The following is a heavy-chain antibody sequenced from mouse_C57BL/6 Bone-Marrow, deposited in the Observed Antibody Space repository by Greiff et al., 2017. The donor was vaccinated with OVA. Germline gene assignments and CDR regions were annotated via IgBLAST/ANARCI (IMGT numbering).Heavy chain of an antibody. V-gene: IGHV1-55*01. CDR1: GYTFTSYW. Sequence: QVQLQQPGAELVKPGASVKMSCKASGYTFTSYWITWVKQRPGQGLEWIGDIYPGSGSTNYNEKFKSKATLTVDTSSRTAYMQLSSLTSEGAAVKYWARGPLYIDVWGTGTTVTVSS. J-gene: IGHJ1*03. CDR2: IYPGSGST. CDR3: ARGPLYIDV.